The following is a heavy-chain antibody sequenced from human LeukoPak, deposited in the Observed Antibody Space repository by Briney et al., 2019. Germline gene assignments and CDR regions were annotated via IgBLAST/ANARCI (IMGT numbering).Heavy chain of an antibody. CDR2: ISSSSSYI. V-gene: IGHV3-21*01. J-gene: IGHJ4*02. D-gene: IGHD3-10*01. Sequence: GGSLRLSCAVSGFTFSGFGMNWVRQAPGKGLEWVSSISSSSSYIYYADSVKGRFTISRDNAKKSLYLQMNSLRAEDTAVYYCAKVAKYYYGSETYYFFEHWGQGTPVTASS. CDR1: GFTFSGFG. CDR3: AKVAKYYYGSETYYFFEH.